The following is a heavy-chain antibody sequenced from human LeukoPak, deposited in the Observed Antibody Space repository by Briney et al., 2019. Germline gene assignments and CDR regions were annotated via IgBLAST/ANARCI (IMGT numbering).Heavy chain of an antibody. J-gene: IGHJ4*02. CDR1: GFTFSNYW. CDR2: VNQDGSEK. V-gene: IGHV3-7*01. Sequence: GGSLRLSCAASGFTFSNYWMSWVRQAPGKGLEWVANVNQDGSEKYYVDSVKGRFTVSRDNAKYSLYLQMNSLAVEDTAVYYCAREYCSGGTCYLPGYWGQGTLVTVSS. D-gene: IGHD2-15*01. CDR3: AREYCSGGTCYLPGY.